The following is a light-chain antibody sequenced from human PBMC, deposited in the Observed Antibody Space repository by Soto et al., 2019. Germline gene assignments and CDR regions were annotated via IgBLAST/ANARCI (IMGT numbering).Light chain of an antibody. Sequence: EIVLTQSPGTLSLSPGERATLSCRASQSVGRNYFAWYQQKPGQAPRLLIYGASSRATGIPDRFSGSGSGTDFTLTLSRLEPEDFAVYYCQQYGSSPLTFGGGTKVEIK. CDR2: GAS. CDR1: QSVGRNY. V-gene: IGKV3-20*01. CDR3: QQYGSSPLT. J-gene: IGKJ4*01.